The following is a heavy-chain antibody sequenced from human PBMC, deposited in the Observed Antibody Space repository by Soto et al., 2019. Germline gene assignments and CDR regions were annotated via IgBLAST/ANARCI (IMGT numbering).Heavy chain of an antibody. Sequence: PGESLKISCKGSGYSFTSYWIGWVRQMPGKGLEWMGIIYPGDSDTRYSPSFQGQVTISADKSISTAYLQWSSLKASDTAMYYCARHVEWRGTHDPMVRGVSDYWGQGTLVTVSS. CDR1: GYSFTSYW. J-gene: IGHJ4*02. D-gene: IGHD3-10*01. CDR2: IYPGDSDT. V-gene: IGHV5-51*01. CDR3: ARHVEWRGTHDPMVRGVSDY.